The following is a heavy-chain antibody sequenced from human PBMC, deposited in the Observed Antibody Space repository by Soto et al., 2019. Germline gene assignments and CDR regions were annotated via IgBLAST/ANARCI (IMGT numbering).Heavy chain of an antibody. CDR1: AFTFRCYA. Sequence: QPGGSLRLSCAASAFTFRCYAMSWVRQAPGKGLEWVSAISGSGGSTYYADSVKGRFTISRDNSKNTLYLQMNSLRAEDTAVYYCAKDLELHHNWFDPWGQGTLVTVSS. V-gene: IGHV3-23*01. D-gene: IGHD1-7*01. J-gene: IGHJ5*02. CDR3: AKDLELHHNWFDP. CDR2: ISGSGGST.